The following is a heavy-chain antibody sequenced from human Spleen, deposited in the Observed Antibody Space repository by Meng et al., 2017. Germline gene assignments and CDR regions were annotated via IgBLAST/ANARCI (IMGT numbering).Heavy chain of an antibody. V-gene: IGHV1-69*13. CDR1: GGTFSSYA. CDR3: ASWLLGGYCTNGVCFYGMDV. J-gene: IGHJ6*02. D-gene: IGHD2-8*01. CDR2: IIPIFGTA. Sequence: SVKVSCKASGGTFSSYAIIWVLQAPGQGLEWMGGIIPIFGTANYAQKFQGRVTITADESTSTAYMELSSLRSADTAVYYCASWLLGGYCTNGVCFYGMDVWGQGTTVTVSS.